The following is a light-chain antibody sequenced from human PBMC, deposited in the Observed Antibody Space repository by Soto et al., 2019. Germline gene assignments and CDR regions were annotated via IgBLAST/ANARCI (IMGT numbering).Light chain of an antibody. CDR3: QQYNNWPIT. CDR1: QSVSGD. CDR2: DAS. V-gene: IGKV3-15*01. Sequence: ESMLTQSPATLSLSPVERATLSCMASQSVSGDLAWYHHKPGQAPRLLIYDASTRALDTPARFAGSGAGTEFTLTISSLQSEDFAVYFCQQYNNWPITFGQGTRLEIK. J-gene: IGKJ5*01.